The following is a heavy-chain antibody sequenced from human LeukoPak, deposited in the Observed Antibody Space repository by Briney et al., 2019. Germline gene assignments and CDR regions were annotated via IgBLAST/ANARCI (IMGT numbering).Heavy chain of an antibody. Sequence: PGGSLRLSCAASGFTFSSYSMNWVRQAPGKGLEWVSSISSSSSYIYYADSVKGRFTISRDNAKNSLYLQMNSLRAEDTAVYYCARDQGNYDILTGYYNLGAFDIWGQGTMVTVSS. D-gene: IGHD3-9*01. J-gene: IGHJ3*02. CDR3: ARDQGNYDILTGYYNLGAFDI. V-gene: IGHV3-21*04. CDR1: GFTFSSYS. CDR2: ISSSSSYI.